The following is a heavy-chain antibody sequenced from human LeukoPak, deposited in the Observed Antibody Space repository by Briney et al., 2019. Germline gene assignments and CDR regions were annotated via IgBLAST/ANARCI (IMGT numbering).Heavy chain of an antibody. J-gene: IGHJ3*02. CDR3: ARDTSGSSMDAFDI. V-gene: IGHV4-38-2*02. D-gene: IGHD1-26*01. Sequence: SETLSLTCTVSGGSISSYYWGWIRQPPGKGLEWIGSIYHSGSTYYNPSLKSRVTISVDTSKNQFSLKLSSVTAADTAVYCCARDTSGSSMDAFDIWGQGTMVTVSS. CDR2: IYHSGST. CDR1: GGSISSYY.